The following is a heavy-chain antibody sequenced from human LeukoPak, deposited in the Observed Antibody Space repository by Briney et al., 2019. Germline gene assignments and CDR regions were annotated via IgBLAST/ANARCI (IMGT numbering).Heavy chain of an antibody. Sequence: SETLSLTCTVSGGSISNGDHYWSWIRQHPGKGLEWIGYIYYSGSTYYNPSLKSRVTISVDTSKNQFSLKLSSVTAADTAVYYCASNRYSSSWYTARYFDLWGRGTLVTVSS. D-gene: IGHD6-13*01. CDR2: IYYSGST. CDR3: ASNRYSSSWYTARYFDL. J-gene: IGHJ2*01. CDR1: GGSISNGDHY. V-gene: IGHV4-31*03.